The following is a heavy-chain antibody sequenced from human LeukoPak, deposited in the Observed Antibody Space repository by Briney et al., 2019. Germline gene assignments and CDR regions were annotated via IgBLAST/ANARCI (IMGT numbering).Heavy chain of an antibody. Sequence: PGGSLRLFCAASGFTFSSYSMNWVRQAPGKGLEWVSSISSSSSYIYYADSVKGRFTISRDNAKNSLYLQMNSLRAEDTAVYYCARAPVKVAVAGIYYFDYWGQGTLVTVSS. D-gene: IGHD6-19*01. CDR3: ARAPVKVAVAGIYYFDY. J-gene: IGHJ4*02. CDR2: ISSSSSYI. CDR1: GFTFSSYS. V-gene: IGHV3-21*01.